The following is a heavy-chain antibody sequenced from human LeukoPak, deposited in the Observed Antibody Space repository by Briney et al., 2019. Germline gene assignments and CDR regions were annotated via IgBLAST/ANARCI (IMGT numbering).Heavy chain of an antibody. CDR3: ATGPTTYGLDL. V-gene: IGHV3-48*02. Sequence: GGSLTLSCAASGFTFSSYSMNWVRQGPGKGLEWVSYISSGSSSIHYADSVKGRFTISRDNAKDSLYLQMNSLRDEDTAVYYCATGPTTYGLDLWPRETMVTVSS. CDR1: GFTFSSYS. J-gene: IGHJ3*01. D-gene: IGHD1/OR15-1a*01. CDR2: ISSGSSSI.